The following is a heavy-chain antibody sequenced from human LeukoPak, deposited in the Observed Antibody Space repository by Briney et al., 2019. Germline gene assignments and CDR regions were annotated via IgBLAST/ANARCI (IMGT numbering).Heavy chain of an antibody. V-gene: IGHV4-59*01. CDR3: ARYIWGSYPTFEDY. CDR1: GGSISSYY. D-gene: IGHD3-16*02. J-gene: IGHJ4*02. Sequence: TSETLSLTCTVSGGSISSYYWSWIRQPPGKGLEWIGYTSYSGSTNYNPSLKSRVTISVDTSKNQLSLKLNSVTAADTAVYYCARYIWGSYPTFEDYWGQGSLVTVSS. CDR2: TSYSGST.